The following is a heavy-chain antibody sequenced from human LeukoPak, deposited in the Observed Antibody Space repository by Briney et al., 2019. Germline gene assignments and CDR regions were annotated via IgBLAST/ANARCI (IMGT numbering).Heavy chain of an antibody. CDR2: ISAYNGNI. D-gene: IGHD6-6*01. V-gene: IGHV1-18*01. CDR1: GYTFTSYG. J-gene: IGHJ4*02. Sequence: GASVKVSCKASGYTFTSYGISWVRQAPGQGLEWMGWISAYNGNINYAQKLQGRVTMTTDTSTSTAYMELRSLRSDDTAVYYCARDLDSSSPITTLYWGQGTLVTVSS. CDR3: ARDLDSSSPITTLY.